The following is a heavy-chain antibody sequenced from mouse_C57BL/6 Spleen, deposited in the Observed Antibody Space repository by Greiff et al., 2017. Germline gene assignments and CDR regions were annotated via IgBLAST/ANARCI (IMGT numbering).Heavy chain of an antibody. J-gene: IGHJ2*01. CDR1: GYTFTDYN. V-gene: IGHV1-22*01. CDR2: INPNNGGT. CDR3: ARRRDYFDY. Sequence: EVQRVESGPELVKPGASVKMSCKASGYTFTDYNMHWVKQSHGKSLEWIGYINPNNGGTSYNQKFKGKATLTVNKSSSTAYMELRSLTSEDSAVYYCARRRDYFDYWGQGTTLTVSS.